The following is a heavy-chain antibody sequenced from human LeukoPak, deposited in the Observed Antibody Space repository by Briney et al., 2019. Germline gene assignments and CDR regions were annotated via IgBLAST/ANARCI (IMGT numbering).Heavy chain of an antibody. J-gene: IGHJ4*02. Sequence: SVKVSCKASGGTFSSYAISWVRQAPGQGLEWMGGIIPIFGTANYAQKFQGRVTITADESTSTAYMELSSLRSEDMAVYYCARGGIAAAGSFDCWGQGTLVTVSS. V-gene: IGHV1-69*13. CDR3: ARGGIAAAGSFDC. D-gene: IGHD6-13*01. CDR2: IIPIFGTA. CDR1: GGTFSSYA.